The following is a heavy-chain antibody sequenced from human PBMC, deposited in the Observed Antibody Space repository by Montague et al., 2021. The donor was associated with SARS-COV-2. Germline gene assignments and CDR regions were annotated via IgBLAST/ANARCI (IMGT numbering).Heavy chain of an antibody. CDR2: IYYRGST. V-gene: IGHV4-59*01. J-gene: IGHJ5*02. Sequence: SETLSLTCTVSNGSINSYYWSWVRQPPGKRLEWIGYIYYRGSTNYNPSLEGRVTMSIDTSKNRFSLKLRSVTAADTAVYFCAREGLHNWFDPWGQGTLVIVSS. CDR1: NGSINSYY. CDR3: AREGLHNWFDP.